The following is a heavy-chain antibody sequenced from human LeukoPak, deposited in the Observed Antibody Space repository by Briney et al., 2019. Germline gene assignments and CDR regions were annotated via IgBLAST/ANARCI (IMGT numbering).Heavy chain of an antibody. J-gene: IGHJ3*02. Sequence: GGSLRLSCAASGFTFSSYWMHWVRQAPGKELVWVSRINSDGSSTSYADSVKGRFTISRDNAKNTLYLQMSSLRAEDTAVCYCARVAIPYYYDSSGIGSLAFDIWGQGTMVTVSS. V-gene: IGHV3-74*01. CDR3: ARVAIPYYYDSSGIGSLAFDI. CDR2: INSDGSST. D-gene: IGHD3-22*01. CDR1: GFTFSSYW.